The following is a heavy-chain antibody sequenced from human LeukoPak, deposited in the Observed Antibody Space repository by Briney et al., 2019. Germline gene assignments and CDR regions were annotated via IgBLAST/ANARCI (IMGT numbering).Heavy chain of an antibody. D-gene: IGHD3-22*01. J-gene: IGHJ4*02. CDR3: TGGDYYDSSGGDY. CDR2: IRSKAYGGTT. CDR1: GFTFGDYA. Sequence: GGSLSLSCTASGFTFGDYAMSWFRQAPGKGLEWVGFIRSKAYGGTTEYAASVKGRFTISRDDSKSIAYLQMNSLKTEDTAVYYCTGGDYYDSSGGDYWGQGTLVTVSS. V-gene: IGHV3-49*03.